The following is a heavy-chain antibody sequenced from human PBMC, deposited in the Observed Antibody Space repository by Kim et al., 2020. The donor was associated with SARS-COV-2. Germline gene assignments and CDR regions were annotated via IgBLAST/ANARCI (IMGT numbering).Heavy chain of an antibody. CDR2: IWYDGSNK. V-gene: IGHV3-33*01. J-gene: IGHJ4*02. D-gene: IGHD4-17*01. Sequence: GGSLRLSCAASGFTFSRYGMHWVRQAPGKGLEWVAVIWYDGSNKYYADSVKGRFTISRDNSKNTLYLQMNSLRDEDTAVYYCASYGDYIYWGQGTLVTVS. CDR1: GFTFSRYG. CDR3: ASYGDYIY.